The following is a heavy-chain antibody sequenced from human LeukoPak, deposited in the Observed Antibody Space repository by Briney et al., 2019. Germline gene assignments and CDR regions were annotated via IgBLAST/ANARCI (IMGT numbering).Heavy chain of an antibody. CDR2: IYYSGST. CDR1: GGSISSYY. Sequence: SETLSLTCTVSGGSISSYYWSWIRQPPGKGLEWIGYIYYSGSTNYNPSLKSRVTISVDTSKNQFSLRLSSVTAADTAVYYCGRWTTVTRAFDYWGQGTLVTVSS. D-gene: IGHD4-17*01. CDR3: GRWTTVTRAFDY. J-gene: IGHJ4*02. V-gene: IGHV4-59*01.